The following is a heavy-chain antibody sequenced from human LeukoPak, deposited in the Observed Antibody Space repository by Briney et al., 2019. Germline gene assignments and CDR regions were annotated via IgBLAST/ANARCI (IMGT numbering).Heavy chain of an antibody. CDR2: INPNPSIGGT. CDR1: VYTFTGYY. Sequence: GASVKVSCKASVYTFTGYYMHWVRQAPGQRLEWMGWINPNPSIGGTSYAQKFQGRVTMTWDTSISTAYMELSGLRSDDTAMYYCARVYRWLHPNDAFDIWGQGTMVTVSS. V-gene: IGHV1-2*02. J-gene: IGHJ3*02. D-gene: IGHD5-12*01. CDR3: ARVYRWLHPNDAFDI.